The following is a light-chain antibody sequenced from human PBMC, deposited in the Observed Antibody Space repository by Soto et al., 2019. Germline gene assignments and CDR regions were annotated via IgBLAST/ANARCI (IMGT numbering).Light chain of an antibody. CDR3: QQRDDWPAT. V-gene: IGKV3-11*01. CDR1: QSVSTY. Sequence: EIVLTQSPATLSLSPGERAILSCRASQSVSTYLAWYQQKPGQAPRLLSFDASNRATGIPARFSGSGSGTDFTLTIGSLEPEDFAVYYFQQRDDWPATFGPGPKVDIK. CDR2: DAS. J-gene: IGKJ3*01.